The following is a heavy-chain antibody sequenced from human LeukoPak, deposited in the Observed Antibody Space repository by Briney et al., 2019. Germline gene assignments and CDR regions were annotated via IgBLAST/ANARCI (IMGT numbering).Heavy chain of an antibody. D-gene: IGHD3-10*01. CDR3: ARNNSMVRGALDY. Sequence: SETLSLTCSVSGGSMSSSSYYYYWGWIRRPPVKGLEWSGSLFNSGSTYYNPSLKSRLTMSVDTSKNQFSMRLTSVTAADTAVYYCARNNSMVRGALDYWGQGILVTVSS. CDR2: LFNSGST. V-gene: IGHV4-39*01. CDR1: GGSMSSSSYYYY. J-gene: IGHJ4*01.